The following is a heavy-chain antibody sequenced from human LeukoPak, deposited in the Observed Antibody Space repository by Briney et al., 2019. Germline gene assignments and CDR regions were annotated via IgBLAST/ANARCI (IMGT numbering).Heavy chain of an antibody. J-gene: IGHJ4*02. CDR2: IDSSSSSK. CDR3: LRGDRRDF. Sequence: GGSLRLSCAASGFNFNTETMNWVRQAPGKGLEWLSSIDSSSSSKFYAHSVRGRFIISRDNARKSLCLQMNSVTAEDTAVYFCLRGDRRDFWGQGTLLVVSS. V-gene: IGHV3-21*01. D-gene: IGHD2-21*02. CDR1: GFNFNTET.